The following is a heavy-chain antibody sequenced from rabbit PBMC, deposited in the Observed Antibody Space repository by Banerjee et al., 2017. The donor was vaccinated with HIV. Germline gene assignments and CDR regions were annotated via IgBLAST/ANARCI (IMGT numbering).Heavy chain of an antibody. J-gene: IGHJ4*01. Sequence: QSLEESGGDLVKPGASLTLTCTASGFSFSSSYYMCWVRQAPGKGLEWIACIYGGSSGSTYYASWVNGRFTISSHNAQNTLYLQLTSLTAADTATYFCARAYASSSGYPYYFNLWGPGTLVTVS. V-gene: IGHV1S40*01. CDR1: GFSFSSSYY. CDR3: ARAYASSSGYPYYFNL. CDR2: IYGGSSGST. D-gene: IGHD1-1*01.